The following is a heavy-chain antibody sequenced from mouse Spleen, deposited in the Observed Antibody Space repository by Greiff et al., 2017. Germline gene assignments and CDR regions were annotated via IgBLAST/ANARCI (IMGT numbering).Heavy chain of an antibody. V-gene: IGHV1-18*01. CDR3: AALLRDWYFDV. D-gene: IGHD1-1*01. CDR1: GYTFTDYN. CDR2: INPNNGGT. J-gene: IGHJ1*03. Sequence: VQLQQSGPELVKPGASVKIPCKASGYTFTDYNMDWVKQSHGKSLEWIGDINPNNGGTIYNQKFKGKATLTVDKSSSTAYMELRSLTSEDTAVYYCAALLRDWYFDVWGTGTTVTVSS.